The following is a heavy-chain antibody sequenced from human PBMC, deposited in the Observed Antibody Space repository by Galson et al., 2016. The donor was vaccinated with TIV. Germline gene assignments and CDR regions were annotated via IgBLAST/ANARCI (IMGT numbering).Heavy chain of an antibody. D-gene: IGHD4-23*01. CDR1: GDTFRTYA. Sequence: SVKVSCKASGDTFRTYAVSWVRQAPGQGLEWMGGIIPLFRKADYAQKFQDRLTISTDELTSTAYMELTSLRSDDTAGYYCARDMTTVVTPGYLDYWGQGTLVTVSS. J-gene: IGHJ4*02. V-gene: IGHV1-69*05. CDR2: IIPLFRKA. CDR3: ARDMTTVVTPGYLDY.